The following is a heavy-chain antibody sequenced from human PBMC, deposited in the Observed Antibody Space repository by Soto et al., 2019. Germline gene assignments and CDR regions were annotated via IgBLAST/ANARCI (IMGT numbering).Heavy chain of an antibody. CDR1: GFIFSSFG. D-gene: IGHD6-6*01. CDR2: MSYDGSTK. J-gene: IGHJ6*02. V-gene: IGHV3-30*03. CDR3: ARSTSSTLNYYYGMDV. Sequence: GGSLRLSCAASGFIFSSFGMHWVCQAPGKGLEWVAVMSYDGSTKLYTDSVKGRFTIARDNSKNILYLQMNSLTIGDTAVFYCARSTSSTLNYYYGMDVWGQGTTVTVSS.